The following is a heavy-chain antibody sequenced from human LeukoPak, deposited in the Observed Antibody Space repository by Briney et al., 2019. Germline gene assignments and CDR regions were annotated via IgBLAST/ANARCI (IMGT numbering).Heavy chain of an antibody. CDR2: IYHSGST. CDR1: GYSISSGYY. CDR3: ARRRGLYAAAGYYYYYYYMDV. D-gene: IGHD6-13*01. Sequence: SETLSLTCTVSGYSISSGYYWGWIRQPPGKGLEWIGSIYHSGSTYYNPSLKSRVAISVDTSKNQFSLKLSSVTAADTAVYYCARRRGLYAAAGYYYYYYYMDVWGKGTTVTISS. J-gene: IGHJ6*03. V-gene: IGHV4-38-2*02.